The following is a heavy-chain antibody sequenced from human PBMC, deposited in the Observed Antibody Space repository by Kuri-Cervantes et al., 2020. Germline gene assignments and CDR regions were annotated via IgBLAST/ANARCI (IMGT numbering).Heavy chain of an antibody. D-gene: IGHD6-19*01. Sequence: GESLKISCAASGFTFSDHYMEWVRQAPGKEPEWVGRSGNKANSYSAEYAASVKGRFTISRDDSKDLLFLQMSSLKTEDTAVYYCVRDTGVAGSFYFDFWGQGTLVTVSS. J-gene: IGHJ4*02. CDR1: GFTFSDHY. CDR3: VRDTGVAGSFYFDF. CDR2: SGNKANSYSA. V-gene: IGHV3-72*01.